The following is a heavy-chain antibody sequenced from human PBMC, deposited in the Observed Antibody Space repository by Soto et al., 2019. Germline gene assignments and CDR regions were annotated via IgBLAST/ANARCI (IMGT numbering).Heavy chain of an antibody. J-gene: IGHJ5*02. D-gene: IGHD3-3*01. CDR2: ISSNGGST. CDR3: VKGNAIFEGAISKNWFNP. Sequence: GGSLRLSCSASGFPFSSYAMHWVRQAPGKGLEYVSAISSNGGSTYYADSVKGRFTISRDNSKNTLYLQMSSLRAEDTAVYYCVKGNAIFEGAISKNWFNPWARETLFTFS. V-gene: IGHV3-64D*08. CDR1: GFPFSSYA.